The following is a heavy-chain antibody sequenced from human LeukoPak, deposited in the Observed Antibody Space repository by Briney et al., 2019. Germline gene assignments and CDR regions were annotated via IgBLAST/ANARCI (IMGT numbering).Heavy chain of an antibody. CDR1: GGSFSGYY. Sequence: SETLSLTCAVYGGSFSGYYWSWIRQPPGKGLEWIGEINHSGSTNYNPSLKSRVTISVDRSRNQFSLKLSSVTAADTAVYYCARVGIAVAAGAFDIWGQGTMVTVSS. CDR3: ARVGIAVAAGAFDI. V-gene: IGHV4-34*01. CDR2: INHSGST. J-gene: IGHJ3*02. D-gene: IGHD6-19*01.